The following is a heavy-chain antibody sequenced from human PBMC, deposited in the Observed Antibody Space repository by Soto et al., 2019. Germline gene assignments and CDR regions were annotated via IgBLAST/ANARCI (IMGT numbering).Heavy chain of an antibody. CDR3: XHRVIGPAAPQIDS. D-gene: IGHD6-6*01. J-gene: IGHJ4*02. V-gene: IGHV2-5*01. Sequence: QITLKESGPTLVKPTQTLTLTCTFSGFSLSASGVGVAWIRQPPGKALEWLALIFWNDDKFYTSSLRNRLTIXXXXXXXXXXXXXXXXXXXXXXXXXXXHRVIGPAAPQIDSWGPGTLVTVSS. CDR2: IFWNDDK. CDR1: GFSLSASGVG.